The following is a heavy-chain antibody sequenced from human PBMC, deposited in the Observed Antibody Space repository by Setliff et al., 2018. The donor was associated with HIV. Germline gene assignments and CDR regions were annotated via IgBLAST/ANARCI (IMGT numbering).Heavy chain of an antibody. V-gene: IGHV1-69*06. J-gene: IGHJ4*02. Sequence: SVKVSCKASGDSFSTYSMNWVRQAPGQGLEWVGGIIPYFRTINYAQRFQGRATITADISASTVYMELRGLGSDDTAVYYCVRDETGDRWYFDSWGQGTLVTVSS. CDR3: VRDETGDRWYFDS. CDR1: GDSFSTYS. CDR2: IIPYFRTI. D-gene: IGHD7-27*01.